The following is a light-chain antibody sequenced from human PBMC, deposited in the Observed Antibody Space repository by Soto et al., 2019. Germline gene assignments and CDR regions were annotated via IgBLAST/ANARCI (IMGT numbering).Light chain of an antibody. CDR3: QQYNNWPLT. CDR2: WSS. J-gene: IGKJ4*01. V-gene: IGKV3-15*01. Sequence: EIVMTQSPATLSVSPGERATLSCRASQSVSSNLAWYQQKPGQAPRLLIYWSSTRANGIQARFSGSGSGTEFTLTISSLQSEDFAVYYCQQYNNWPLTFGGGTKVEIK. CDR1: QSVSSN.